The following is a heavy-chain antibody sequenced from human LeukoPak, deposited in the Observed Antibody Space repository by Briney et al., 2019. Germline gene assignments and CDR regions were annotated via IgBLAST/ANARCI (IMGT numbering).Heavy chain of an antibody. CDR2: ISSSSSTI. CDR3: ARDERYFDWLLSPYGMDV. V-gene: IGHV3-48*02. J-gene: IGHJ6*02. D-gene: IGHD3-9*01. CDR1: GFXFSSYS. Sequence: GGSLRLSCAASGFXFSSYSINWVRQAPGKGLEWVSYISSSSSTIYYADSVKGRFTISRDNAKNSLYLQMNSLRDEDTAVYYCARDERYFDWLLSPYGMDVWGQGTTVTVSS.